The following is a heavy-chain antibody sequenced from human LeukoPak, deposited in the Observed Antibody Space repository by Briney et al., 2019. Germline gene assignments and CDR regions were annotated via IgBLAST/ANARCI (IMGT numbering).Heavy chain of an antibody. V-gene: IGHV4-38-2*01. J-gene: IGHJ4*02. Sequence: PSETLSLTCAVSGYSISSGYYWGWIRQPPGKGLEWIGSIYHSGSTYYNPSLNSRVTISVDTSKNQFSLKLSSVTAADTAVYYCARQGGERFVVVPAAMSVVDYWGQGTLVTVSS. CDR3: ARQGGERFVVVPAAMSVVDY. CDR1: GYSISSGYY. D-gene: IGHD2-2*01. CDR2: IYHSGST.